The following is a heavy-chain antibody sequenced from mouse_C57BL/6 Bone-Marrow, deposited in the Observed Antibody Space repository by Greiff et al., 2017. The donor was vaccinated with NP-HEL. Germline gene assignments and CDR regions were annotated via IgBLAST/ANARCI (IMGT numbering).Heavy chain of an antibody. CDR3: ARLGITTVVADAMDY. CDR2: ISNGGGST. J-gene: IGHJ4*01. Sequence: EVKLMESGGGLVQPGGSLKLSCAASGFTFSDYYMYWVRQTPEKRLEWVAYISNGGGSTYYPDTVKGRFTISRDNAKNTLYLQMSRLKSEDTAMYYCARLGITTVVADAMDYWGQGTSVTVSS. CDR1: GFTFSDYY. D-gene: IGHD1-1*01. V-gene: IGHV5-12*01.